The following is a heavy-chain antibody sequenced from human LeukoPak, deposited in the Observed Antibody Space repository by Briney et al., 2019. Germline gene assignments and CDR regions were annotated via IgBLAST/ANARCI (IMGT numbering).Heavy chain of an antibody. D-gene: IGHD2-15*01. CDR3: ASYLRDATSLDY. V-gene: IGHV1-18*01. CDR2: ISAYNGNT. J-gene: IGHJ4*02. Sequence: GASVEVSCKASGYTFTSYGISWVRQAPGQGLEWMGWISAYNGNTNYAQKLQGRVTMTTDTSTSTAYMELRSLRSDDTAVYYCASYLRDATSLDYWGQGTLVTVSS. CDR1: GYTFTSYG.